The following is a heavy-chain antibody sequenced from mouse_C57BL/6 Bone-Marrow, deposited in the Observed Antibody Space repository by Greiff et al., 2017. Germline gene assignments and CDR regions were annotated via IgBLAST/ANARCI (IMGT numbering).Heavy chain of an antibody. Sequence: VQLQQSGAELMKPGASVKLSCKATGYTFTGYWIEWVKQRPGHGLEWIGEIFPGGGSTNYNEKFKGKATFTADTSSNTAYMQLSSLTTEDSAIYDCASNNCYGSSPFAYWGQGTLVTVSA. D-gene: IGHD1-1*01. CDR1: GYTFTGYW. CDR2: IFPGGGST. J-gene: IGHJ3*01. CDR3: ASNNCYGSSPFAY. V-gene: IGHV1-9*01.